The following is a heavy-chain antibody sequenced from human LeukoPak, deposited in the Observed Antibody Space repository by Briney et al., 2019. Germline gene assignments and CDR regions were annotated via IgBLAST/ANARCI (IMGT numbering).Heavy chain of an antibody. CDR2: IYSGGST. Sequence: GGSLRLSCAASGFTLSNNYMSWVRQAPGKGLEWVSVIYSGGSTYYADSVKGRFTISRDNSNNTPYLQMNSLRAEDTDVYYCARDRGDYWGQGTLVTVSS. CDR1: GFTLSNNY. J-gene: IGHJ4*02. D-gene: IGHD3-16*01. V-gene: IGHV3-53*01. CDR3: ARDRGDY.